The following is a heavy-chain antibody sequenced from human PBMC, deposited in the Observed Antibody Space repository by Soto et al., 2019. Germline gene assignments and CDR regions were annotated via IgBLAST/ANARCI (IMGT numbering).Heavy chain of an antibody. Sequence: EVQLLESGGGLVQPGGSLRLSCAASGFTFSSYAMSWVRQAPGKGLEWVSAISGSGGSTYYADSVKGRFTISRDNSKNALYLQMNSLRAEDMAVYYCAKGYALYYYDSSGYHYWGQGTLVTVSS. CDR2: ISGSGGST. V-gene: IGHV3-23*01. D-gene: IGHD3-22*01. CDR1: GFTFSSYA. J-gene: IGHJ4*02. CDR3: AKGYALYYYDSSGYHY.